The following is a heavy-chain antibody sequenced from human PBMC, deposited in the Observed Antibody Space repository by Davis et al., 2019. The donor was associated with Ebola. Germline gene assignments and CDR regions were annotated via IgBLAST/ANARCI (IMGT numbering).Heavy chain of an antibody. V-gene: IGHV3-64D*08. CDR1: GFTFSSYA. Sequence: PGGSLRLSCSASGFTFSSYAMHWVRQAPGKGLEYVSAISSNGGSTYYADSVKGRFTISRDNSKNTLYLQMSSLRAEDTAVYYCVKDGGAPFYGDYHYYGMDVWGQGTTVTVSS. CDR2: ISSNGGST. CDR3: VKDGGAPFYGDYHYYGMDV. J-gene: IGHJ6*02. D-gene: IGHD4-17*01.